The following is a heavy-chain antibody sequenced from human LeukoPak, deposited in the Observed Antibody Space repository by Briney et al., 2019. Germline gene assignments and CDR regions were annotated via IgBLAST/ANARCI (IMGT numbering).Heavy chain of an antibody. V-gene: IGHV3-7*04. D-gene: IGHD4-17*01. J-gene: IGHJ4*02. CDR1: GFTISSNW. CDR2: IKQDGGER. CDR3: AREARYGYSQYYFDY. Sequence: GGSLRLSCAASGFTISSNWMSWARQAPGKGLEWVANIKQDGGERYHVDSVKGRFTISRDNAKNSLYLQMNSLRVEDTAVYYCAREARYGYSQYYFDYWGQGTLVTVSS.